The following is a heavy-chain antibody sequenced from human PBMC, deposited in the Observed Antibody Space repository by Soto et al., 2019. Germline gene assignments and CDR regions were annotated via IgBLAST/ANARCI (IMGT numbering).Heavy chain of an antibody. D-gene: IGHD3-9*01. Sequence: GGSLRLSCAASGFTFSSYGMHWVRQAPGKGLEWVAVISYDGSNKYYADSVKGRFTISRDNSKNTLYLQMNSLRAEDTAVYYCAKDRAVRYRVYYYYGMDVWGQGTTVTVSS. V-gene: IGHV3-30*18. CDR3: AKDRAVRYRVYYYYGMDV. J-gene: IGHJ6*02. CDR1: GFTFSSYG. CDR2: ISYDGSNK.